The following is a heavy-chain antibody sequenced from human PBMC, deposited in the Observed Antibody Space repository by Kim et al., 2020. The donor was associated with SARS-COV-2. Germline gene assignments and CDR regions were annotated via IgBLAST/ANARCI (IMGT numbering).Heavy chain of an antibody. J-gene: IGHJ1*01. CDR3: ARAGDYDISGYYGFFHH. Sequence: VKGRFTISRDNAKNTLYLQMNSLRPEDTAVYYCARAGDYDISGYYGFFHHWSQGALVTVSS. V-gene: IGHV3-74*01. D-gene: IGHD3-22*01.